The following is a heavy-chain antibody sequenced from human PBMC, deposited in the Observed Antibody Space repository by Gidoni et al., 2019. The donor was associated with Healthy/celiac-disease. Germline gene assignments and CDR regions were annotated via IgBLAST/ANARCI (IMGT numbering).Heavy chain of an antibody. V-gene: IGHV4-39*01. J-gene: IGHJ4*02. D-gene: IGHD2-2*01. Sequence: QLQLQASGPGLVKPPETLSLTCTVSGGSISSSSYYWGWIRQPPGKGLEWIGSIYYSGSTYYNPSLKSRVTISVDTSKNQFSLKLSSVTAADTAVYYCASLRLYQRAFFDYWGQGTLVTVSS. CDR3: ASLRLYQRAFFDY. CDR1: GGSISSSSYY. CDR2: IYYSGST.